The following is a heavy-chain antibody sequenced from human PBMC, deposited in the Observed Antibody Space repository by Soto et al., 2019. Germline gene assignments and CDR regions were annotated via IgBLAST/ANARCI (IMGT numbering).Heavy chain of an antibody. V-gene: IGHV3-30*18. CDR1: GFTFSSYG. CDR3: AKCERCGNYDFWSGYQPDPYYYGMDV. CDR2: ISYDGSNK. D-gene: IGHD3-3*01. J-gene: IGHJ6*02. Sequence: GGSLRLSCAASGFTFSSYGMHWVRQAPGKGLEWVAVISYDGSNKYYADSVKGRFTISRDNSKNTLYLQMNSLRAGDTAVYYCAKCERCGNYDFWSGYQPDPYYYGMDVWGQGTTVTVSS.